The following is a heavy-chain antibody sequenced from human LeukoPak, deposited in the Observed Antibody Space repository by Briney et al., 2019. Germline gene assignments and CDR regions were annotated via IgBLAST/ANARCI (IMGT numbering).Heavy chain of an antibody. CDR3: AKDESGSYWVIDY. CDR2: ISGSGGST. J-gene: IGHJ4*02. Sequence: LGGSLRLSCAASGFTFGSYAMSWVRQAPGKGLEWVSAISGSGGSTYYADSVKGRFTISRDNSKNTLYLQMNSLRAEDTAVYYCAKDESGSYWVIDYWGQGTLVTVSS. D-gene: IGHD3-10*01. CDR1: GFTFGSYA. V-gene: IGHV3-23*01.